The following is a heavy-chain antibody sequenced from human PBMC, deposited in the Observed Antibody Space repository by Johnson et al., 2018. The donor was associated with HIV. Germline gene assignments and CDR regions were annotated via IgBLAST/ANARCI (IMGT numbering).Heavy chain of an antibody. V-gene: IGHV3-11*04. CDR1: GFTVIGNY. CDR2: ISSSGSTI. Sequence: QVQLVESGGGLIQPGGSLRLSCAASGFTVIGNYMSWIRQAPGKGLEWVSYISSSGSTIYYADSVKGRFTISRDNATNPLYLQMNTLRAEDTAVYYCARVGYGVLLWFGVDDAFDIWGQGTVVTVSS. D-gene: IGHD3-10*01. CDR3: ARVGYGVLLWFGVDDAFDI. J-gene: IGHJ3*02.